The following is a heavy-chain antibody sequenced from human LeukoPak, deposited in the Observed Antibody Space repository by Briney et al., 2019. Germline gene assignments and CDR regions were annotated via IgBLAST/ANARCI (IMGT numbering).Heavy chain of an antibody. CDR1: GFTFSSYA. CDR2: ISYDGSNK. V-gene: IGHV3-30*04. Sequence: PGGSLRLSCAASGFTFSSYAMHWVRQAPGKGLEWVAVISYDGSNKYYADSVKGRFTISRDNSKNTLYLQMNSLRAEDTAVYYCARGGSGCPRYWGQGTLVTVSS. D-gene: IGHD6-19*01. J-gene: IGHJ4*02. CDR3: ARGGSGCPRY.